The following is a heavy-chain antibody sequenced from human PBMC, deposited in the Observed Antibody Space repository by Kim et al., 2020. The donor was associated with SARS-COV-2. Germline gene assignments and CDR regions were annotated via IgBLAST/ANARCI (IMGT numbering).Heavy chain of an antibody. J-gene: IGHJ4*02. CDR1: GFTFSSYG. Sequence: GGSLRLSCAASGFTFSSYGMHWVRQAPGKGLEWVAVIWYDGSNKYYADSVKGRFTISRDNSKNTLYLQMNSLRAEDTAVYYCAREGLYRYCSGGSCRPVDYWGQGTLVTVSS. D-gene: IGHD2-15*01. CDR2: IWYDGSNK. CDR3: AREGLYRYCSGGSCRPVDY. V-gene: IGHV3-33*01.